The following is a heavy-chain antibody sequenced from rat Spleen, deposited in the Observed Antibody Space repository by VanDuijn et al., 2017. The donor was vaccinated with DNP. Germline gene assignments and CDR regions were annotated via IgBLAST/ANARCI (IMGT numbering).Heavy chain of an antibody. Sequence: EVQLQESGPGLVKPSQSLSLTCSVTGYSITSNYWVWIRKFPGNKMEWVGHISYSGSTSYNPSLKSRISITRDTSKNQFFLHLNSVTTEDTATYYCARWSDYFDYWGQGVMVTVSS. CDR1: GYSITSNY. CDR3: ARWSDYFDY. CDR2: ISYSGST. J-gene: IGHJ2*01. V-gene: IGHV3-1*01.